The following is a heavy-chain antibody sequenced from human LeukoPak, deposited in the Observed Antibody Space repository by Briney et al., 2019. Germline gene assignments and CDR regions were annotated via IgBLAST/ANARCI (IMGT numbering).Heavy chain of an antibody. D-gene: IGHD3-9*01. CDR1: GGTFSSYA. CDR2: IIPILGIA. J-gene: IGHJ4*02. V-gene: IGHV1-69*04. Sequence: SVTVSCKASGGTFSSYAISWVRQAPGQGLEWMGRIIPILGIANYAQKFQGRVTITADKSTSTAYMELSSLRSEDTAVYYCARDQEGMTGADYWGQGTLVTVSS. CDR3: ARDQEGMTGADY.